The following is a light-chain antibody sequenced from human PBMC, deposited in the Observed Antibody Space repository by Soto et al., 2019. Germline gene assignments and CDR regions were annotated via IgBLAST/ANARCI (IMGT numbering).Light chain of an antibody. J-gene: IGKJ2*01. CDR2: GAS. V-gene: IGKV3-20*01. CDR3: QQFGSSTPYT. Sequence: EIVLTQSPATLSLAPGDRANLSCRASQSVSTKNLAWYQQKPGQAPRLLIFGASSRATGISDRFSGSGSGTDFSLTVSRLEPEEFAVDYCQQFGSSTPYTFGQGTKVEIK. CDR1: QSVSTKN.